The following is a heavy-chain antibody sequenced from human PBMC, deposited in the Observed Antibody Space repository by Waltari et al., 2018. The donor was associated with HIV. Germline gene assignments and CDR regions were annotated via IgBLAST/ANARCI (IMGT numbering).Heavy chain of an antibody. Sequence: QLQLQESGPGLVKPSETLSLTCTVSGGSISSSSYYWGWIRQPPGKGLEWIGSIYYSGSTQYNPSLESRVTISVDTSKNQFSLKLSSVTAADTAVYYCARHSLTYYYDSSGYSVAFDYWGQGTLVTVSS. CDR2: IYYSGST. D-gene: IGHD3-22*01. CDR1: GGSISSSSYY. J-gene: IGHJ4*02. V-gene: IGHV4-39*01. CDR3: ARHSLTYYYDSSGYSVAFDY.